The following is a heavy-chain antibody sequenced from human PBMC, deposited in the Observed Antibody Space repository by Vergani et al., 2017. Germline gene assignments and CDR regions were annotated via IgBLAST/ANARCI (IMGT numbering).Heavy chain of an antibody. CDR1: GFTFSSAW. CDR2: IRPKTDGETT. CDR3: AKGGPGDGSPMYLIDY. V-gene: IGHV3-15*05. J-gene: IGHJ4*02. D-gene: IGHD2-15*01. Sequence: EVQPVESGGGLVKPGGSLRLSCTTSGFTFSSAWMSWVRQAPGKGLEWVARIRPKTDGETTDYAAPVKGRFTISRDDSKNTLYLQMNSLRAEDTALYYCAKGGPGDGSPMYLIDYWGQGTLVTVSS.